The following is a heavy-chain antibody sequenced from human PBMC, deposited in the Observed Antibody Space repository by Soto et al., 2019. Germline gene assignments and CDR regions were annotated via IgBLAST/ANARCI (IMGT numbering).Heavy chain of an antibody. CDR3: ARVRFGEWGYAMDV. V-gene: IGHV3-11*01. Sequence: QVQLVESGGGLVKPGGSLRLSCAASGLTCSDCYVNWICQAPGKGLEWVSYMSGSGSSINYANSVKGRFTIFRDNAKNSLYVQISSLRADDKHMYYCARVRFGEWGYAMDVWGQGTKVTVSS. CDR1: GLTCSDCY. CDR2: MSGSGSSI. D-gene: IGHD3-10*01. J-gene: IGHJ6*02.